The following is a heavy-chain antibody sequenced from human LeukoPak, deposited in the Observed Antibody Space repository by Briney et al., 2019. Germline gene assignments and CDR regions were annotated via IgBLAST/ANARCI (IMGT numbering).Heavy chain of an antibody. CDR3: ARRVRGVNDAFDT. D-gene: IGHD3-10*01. J-gene: IGHJ3*02. CDR2: INHSGST. V-gene: IGHV4-39*02. Sequence: SETLSLTCTVSGGSISSGSYYWSWIRQPPGKGLEWIGEINHSGSTDYNPSLKSRVTISIDTSKNHFSLKLNSMTAADTAVYYCARRVRGVNDAFDTWGQGTMVTVSS. CDR1: GGSISSGSYY.